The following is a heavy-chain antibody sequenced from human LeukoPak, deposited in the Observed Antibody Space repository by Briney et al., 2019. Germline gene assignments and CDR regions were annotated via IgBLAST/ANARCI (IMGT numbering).Heavy chain of an antibody. V-gene: IGHV4-39*01. CDR2: IYYTGST. CDR1: GGSISSSTYY. J-gene: IGHJ4*02. CDR3: ARLLLNYDSSGYYYDY. D-gene: IGHD3-22*01. Sequence: SETLSLTCTVSGGSISSSTYYWGWIRQPPGKGLEWMGSIYYTGSTYYNPSLKSRVTISVDTSKTQFSLKLSSVTAADTAVYYCARLLLNYDSSGYYYDYWGQGTLVTVSS.